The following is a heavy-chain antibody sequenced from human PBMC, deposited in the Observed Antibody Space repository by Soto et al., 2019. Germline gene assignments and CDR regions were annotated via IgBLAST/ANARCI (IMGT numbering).Heavy chain of an antibody. CDR2: IYHSGET. CDR3: ARDKRVTMIGGWFDP. V-gene: IGHV4-38-2*02. Sequence: SETLSLTCVVSGYSISSGYYWAWVRQPPGKELEWIGSIYHSGETYYKPSLRSRVTVSVDTSKNQFSMKLISVTAADTAVYYCARDKRVTMIGGWFDPWGQGTLVTVSS. D-gene: IGHD3-22*01. J-gene: IGHJ5*02. CDR1: GYSISSGYY.